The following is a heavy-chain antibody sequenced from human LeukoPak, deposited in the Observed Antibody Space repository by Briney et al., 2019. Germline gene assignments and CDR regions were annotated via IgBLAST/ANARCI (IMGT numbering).Heavy chain of an antibody. Sequence: PSETLSLTCAVYGGSFSGYYWSWIRQPPGKGLEWIGETNHSGSTNYNPSLKSRVTISVDTSKNQFSLKLSSVTAADTAVYYCARSNGSSWHYYFDYWGQGTLVTVSS. V-gene: IGHV4-34*01. D-gene: IGHD6-13*01. CDR3: ARSNGSSWHYYFDY. J-gene: IGHJ4*02. CDR2: TNHSGST. CDR1: GGSFSGYY.